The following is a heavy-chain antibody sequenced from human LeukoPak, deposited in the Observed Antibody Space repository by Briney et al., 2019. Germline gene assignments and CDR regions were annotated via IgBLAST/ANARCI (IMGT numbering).Heavy chain of an antibody. CDR1: GYTFTSYD. CDR2: FDPEDGET. V-gene: IGHV1-24*01. J-gene: IGHJ4*02. D-gene: IGHD4-23*01. Sequence: GASVKVSCKASGYTFTSYDINWVRQAPGKGLEWMGGFDPEDGETIYAQKFQGRVTMTEDTSTDTAYMELSSLRSEDTAVYYCATDLVGYGGNEEFDYWGQGTLVTVSS. CDR3: ATDLVGYGGNEEFDY.